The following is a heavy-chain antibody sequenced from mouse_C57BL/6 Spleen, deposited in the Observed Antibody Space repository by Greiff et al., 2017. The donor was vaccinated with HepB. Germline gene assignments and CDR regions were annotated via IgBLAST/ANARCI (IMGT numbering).Heavy chain of an antibody. V-gene: IGHV5-6*01. CDR1: GFTFSSYG. Sequence: EVHLVESGGDLVKPGGSLKLSCAASGFTFSSYGMSWVRQTPDKRLEWVATISSGGSYTYYPDSVKGRFTISRDNAKNTLYLQMSSLKSEDTAMYYCARRDYYGSSYGWYFDVWGTGTTVTVSS. J-gene: IGHJ1*03. CDR3: ARRDYYGSSYGWYFDV. D-gene: IGHD1-1*01. CDR2: ISSGGSYT.